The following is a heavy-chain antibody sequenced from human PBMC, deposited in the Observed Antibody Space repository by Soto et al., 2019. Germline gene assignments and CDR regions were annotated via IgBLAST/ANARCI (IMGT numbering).Heavy chain of an antibody. Sequence: GGSLRLSCAASGFTFTRYSMNWVRQAPGKGLEWVSSISSTTNYIYYGDSMKGRFTISRDNAKNSLYLEMNSLRAEDTAVYYCARESEDLTSDFDYWGQGTLVTVSS. CDR3: ARESEDLTSDFDY. V-gene: IGHV3-21*06. CDR1: GFTFTRYS. CDR2: ISSTTNYI. J-gene: IGHJ4*02.